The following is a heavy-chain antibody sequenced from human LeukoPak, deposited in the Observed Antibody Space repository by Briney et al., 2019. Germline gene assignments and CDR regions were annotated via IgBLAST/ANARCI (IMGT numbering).Heavy chain of an antibody. CDR2: INHSGST. Sequence: SETLSPTCAVYGGSFSGYYWSWIRQPPGKGLEWIGEINHSGSTNYNPSLKSRVTISVDTSKNQFSLKLSSVTAADTAVYYCARRRAARQFNWYFDLWGRGTLVTVSS. V-gene: IGHV4-34*01. D-gene: IGHD6-6*01. CDR1: GGSFSGYY. J-gene: IGHJ2*01. CDR3: ARRRAARQFNWYFDL.